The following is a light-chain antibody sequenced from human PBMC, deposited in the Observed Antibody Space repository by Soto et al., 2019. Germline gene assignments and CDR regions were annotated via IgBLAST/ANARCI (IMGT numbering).Light chain of an antibody. J-gene: IGKJ5*01. Sequence: DVVMTQTTLYLSLTPGQPPSISCNSCHSLLHIAGQTHLFCYLXKQGQSPHLXIYEVSNRFSGVPDRFSGGGSGTGVTLTFSRVEPEDFSIYDGLQSTNLPPTFGQGTRLDIK. V-gene: IGKV2D-29*02. CDR1: HSLLHIAGQTH. CDR2: EVS. CDR3: LQSTNLPPT.